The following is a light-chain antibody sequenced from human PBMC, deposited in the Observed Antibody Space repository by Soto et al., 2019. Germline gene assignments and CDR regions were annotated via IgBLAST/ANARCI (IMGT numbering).Light chain of an antibody. V-gene: IGKV1-5*01. J-gene: IGKJ1*01. CDR1: QSISSW. CDR3: QQYNSYSPWT. Sequence: DIQTTQSPSTLSASVGDRVTITCRASQSISSWLAWYQQKPGKAPKLLIYDASSLESGVPSRFSGSGSGTEFTPTISSLQPDDFATYYCQQYNSYSPWTFGQGTKVDIK. CDR2: DAS.